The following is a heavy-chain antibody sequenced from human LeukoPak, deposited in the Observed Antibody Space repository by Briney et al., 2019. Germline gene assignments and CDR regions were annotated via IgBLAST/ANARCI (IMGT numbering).Heavy chain of an antibody. J-gene: IGHJ4*02. Sequence: GGSLRLSCAASGFTFSSYWMSWVRQAPGKGLEWVANIKQDGSEKYYVDSVKGRFTISRDNSKNTLYLQMNSLRADDMAVYYCAKIRAAYYESIDYWGQGTLVTVSS. CDR2: IKQDGSEK. CDR1: GFTFSSYW. V-gene: IGHV3-7*03. CDR3: AKIRAAYYESIDY. D-gene: IGHD3-3*01.